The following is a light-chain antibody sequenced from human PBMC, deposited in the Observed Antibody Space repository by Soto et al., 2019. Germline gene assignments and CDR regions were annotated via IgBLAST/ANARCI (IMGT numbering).Light chain of an antibody. J-gene: IGKJ1*01. CDR2: GAS. V-gene: IGKV3-15*01. CDR1: ETVATN. Sequence: VMTHSPATLSVSPGERATLSCWASETVATNLAWYQQKPGQAPRLLISGASTRAAGISDRFRGSGSGTEFTLTISSPRSEDSAIYYCQQYFEWPPMTFGQGTKVDIK. CDR3: QQYFEWPPMT.